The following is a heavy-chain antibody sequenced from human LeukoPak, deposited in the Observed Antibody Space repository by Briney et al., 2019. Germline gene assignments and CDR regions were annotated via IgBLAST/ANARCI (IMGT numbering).Heavy chain of an antibody. J-gene: IGHJ4*02. CDR2: IYYSGST. Sequence: SETLSLACTGSGGSISSYYWSWIRQPPGKGLEWIGYIYYSGSTNYNPSLKSRVTLSVDTSKNQFSLKLSSVTAADTAVYYCARLPTGDYFDYWGQGTLVTVSS. V-gene: IGHV4-59*08. CDR3: ARLPTGDYFDY. CDR1: GGSISSYY.